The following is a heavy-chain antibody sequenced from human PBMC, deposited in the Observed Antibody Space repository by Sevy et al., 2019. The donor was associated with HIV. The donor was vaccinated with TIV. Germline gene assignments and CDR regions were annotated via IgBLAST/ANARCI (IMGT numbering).Heavy chain of an antibody. CDR1: GFTFSYYA. CDR3: AKEGYRLPGADAIDI. D-gene: IGHD3-16*01. CDR2: ISGSGDTT. Sequence: GGSLRLSCAASGFTFSYYAMTWVRQAPGKGLEWVSAISGSGDTTYYAESVKGRFTISRDNSRVTLYLQINSLRAEDTAIYLCAKEGYRLPGADAIDIWGQGTMVTVSS. V-gene: IGHV3-23*01. J-gene: IGHJ3*02.